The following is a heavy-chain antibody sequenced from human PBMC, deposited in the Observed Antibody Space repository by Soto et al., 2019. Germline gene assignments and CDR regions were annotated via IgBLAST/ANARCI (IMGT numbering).Heavy chain of an antibody. CDR1: GFTVSSNY. CDR3: ARVAMITLGAFDI. V-gene: IGHV3-53*01. D-gene: IGHD3-16*01. CDR2: IYSGGST. Sequence: GSLRLSCAASGFTVSSNYMSWVRQAPGKGLEWVSVIYSGGSTYYADSVKGRFTISRDNSKNTLYLQMNSLRAEDTAVYYCARVAMITLGAFDIWGQGTMVTVSS. J-gene: IGHJ3*02.